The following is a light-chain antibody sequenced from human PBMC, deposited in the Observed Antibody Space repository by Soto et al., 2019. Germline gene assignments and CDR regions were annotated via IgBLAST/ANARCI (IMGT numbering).Light chain of an antibody. J-gene: IGLJ1*01. Sequence: QSALTQPPSASGSPGQSVTISCTGASSVVAAYNYVSWYQQHPGKAPKLMIYDVSKRPSGVPDRFSGSKSGNTASLTVSGLQAEDEADYYCSSYAGSSNYVFGTGTKVTVL. CDR1: SSVVAAYNY. V-gene: IGLV2-8*01. CDR2: DVS. CDR3: SSYAGSSNYV.